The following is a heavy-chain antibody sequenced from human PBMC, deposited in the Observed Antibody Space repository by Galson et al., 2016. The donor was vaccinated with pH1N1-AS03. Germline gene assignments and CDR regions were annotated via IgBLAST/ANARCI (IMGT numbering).Heavy chain of an antibody. V-gene: IGHV3-7*03. CDR2: INQNGSEK. CDR3: ASAPRGSGSSYYFDY. D-gene: IGHD6-6*01. CDR1: GFTFSTYW. Sequence: SLRLSCAVSGFTFSTYWMSWVRQAPGKGPEWMAHINQNGSEKYYVDAVKGRYTISRDNAKNSLYLQMNSLRAEDTAVYYCASAPRGSGSSYYFDYWGQGTLVTVSS. J-gene: IGHJ4*02.